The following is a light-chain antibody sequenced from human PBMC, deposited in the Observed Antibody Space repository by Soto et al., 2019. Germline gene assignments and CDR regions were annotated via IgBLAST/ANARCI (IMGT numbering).Light chain of an antibody. Sequence: EIVLTQSPGTLSLSPGERATLSCRASQTVSNSYIAWYQQKPGQAPRLLIYGASSRATGIPDRFSGSGSVTDFTRTISRLEPEDFAVYYSQQYGSSPWTFGQGTKVEIK. CDR3: QQYGSSPWT. CDR1: QTVSNSY. J-gene: IGKJ1*01. V-gene: IGKV3-20*01. CDR2: GAS.